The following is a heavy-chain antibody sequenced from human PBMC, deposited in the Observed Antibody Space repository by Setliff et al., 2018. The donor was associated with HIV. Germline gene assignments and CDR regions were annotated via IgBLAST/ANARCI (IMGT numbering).Heavy chain of an antibody. CDR2: ISASGGST. CDR3: AKDHATVLTQLDY. J-gene: IGHJ4*02. CDR1: GFTFSSYW. Sequence: GGSLRLSCAASGFTFSSYWMSWVRQAPGKGLEWVSGISASGGSTYSADSVKGRFTTSRDNSKNTLFLQINSLRAEDTAVYYCAKDHATVLTQLDYWGQGTLVTVSS. D-gene: IGHD2-8*01. V-gene: IGHV3-23*01.